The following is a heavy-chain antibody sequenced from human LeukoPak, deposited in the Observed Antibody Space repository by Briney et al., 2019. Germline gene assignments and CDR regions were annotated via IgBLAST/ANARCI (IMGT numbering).Heavy chain of an antibody. D-gene: IGHD3-10*01. J-gene: IGHJ5*02. CDR2: MNPINGNT. Sequence: ASVKVSCKATGFTFTNYDINWVRQATGQGLEWMGWMNPINGNTGYAQKFQGRVIMTRDTSISTAYMELRSLTSEDTAVYYCVRDGEGVAISVNYWFAPWGQGTLVTVSS. V-gene: IGHV1-8*01. CDR1: GFTFTNYD. CDR3: VRDGEGVAISVNYWFAP.